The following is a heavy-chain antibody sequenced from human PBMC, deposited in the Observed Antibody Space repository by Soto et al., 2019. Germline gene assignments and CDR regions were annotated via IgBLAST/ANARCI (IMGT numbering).Heavy chain of an antibody. CDR1: GFTFSSYS. V-gene: IGHV3-21*01. D-gene: IGHD6-6*01. Sequence: GGSLRLSCAASGFTFSSYSMNWVRQAPGKGLEWVSSISSSSSYIYYADSVKGRFTISRDNAKNSLYLQMNSLRAEDTAVYYCARGNIAARHIYDGGFDYWGQGTLVTVSS. J-gene: IGHJ4*02. CDR2: ISSSSSYI. CDR3: ARGNIAARHIYDGGFDY.